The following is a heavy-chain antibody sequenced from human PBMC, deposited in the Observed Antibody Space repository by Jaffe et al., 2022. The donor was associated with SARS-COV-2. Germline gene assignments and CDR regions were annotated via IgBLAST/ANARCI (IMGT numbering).Heavy chain of an antibody. CDR2: INAGNGNT. CDR1: GYTFTSYA. Sequence: QVQLVQSGAEVKKPGASVKVSCKASGYTFTSYAMHWVRQAPGQRLEWMGWINAGNGNTKYSQKFQGRVTITRDTSASTAYMELSSLRSEDTAVYYCARGRRLVYGMDVWGQGTTVTVSS. V-gene: IGHV1-3*01. CDR3: ARGRRLVYGMDV. J-gene: IGHJ6*02. D-gene: IGHD3-16*01.